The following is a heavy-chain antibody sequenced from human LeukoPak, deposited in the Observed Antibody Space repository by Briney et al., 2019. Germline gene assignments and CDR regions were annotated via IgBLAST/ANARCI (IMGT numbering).Heavy chain of an antibody. Sequence: VKVSCKASGYTFTGYYIHWVRQAPGQGLEWMGWINPNSGGTKYAQKFQGRVTMTRDTSISTAYMELSSQTSDDTALYYCARDGAVAGTAYPEYWGQGTLVTVSS. J-gene: IGHJ4*02. V-gene: IGHV1-2*02. CDR3: ARDGAVAGTAYPEY. CDR1: GYTFTGYY. CDR2: INPNSGGT. D-gene: IGHD6-19*01.